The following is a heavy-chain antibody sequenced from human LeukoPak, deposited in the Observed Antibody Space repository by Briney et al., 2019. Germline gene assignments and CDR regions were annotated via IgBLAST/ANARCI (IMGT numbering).Heavy chain of an antibody. CDR2: INHSGST. Sequence: SETLSLTCAVYGGSFSGYYWSWTRQPPGKGLEWIGEINHSGSTNYNPSLKSRVTISVDTSKNQFSLKLSSVTAADTAVYYCAMTISGSSIFDYWGQGTLVTVSS. D-gene: IGHD1-26*01. CDR1: GGSFSGYY. V-gene: IGHV4-34*01. J-gene: IGHJ4*02. CDR3: AMTISGSSIFDY.